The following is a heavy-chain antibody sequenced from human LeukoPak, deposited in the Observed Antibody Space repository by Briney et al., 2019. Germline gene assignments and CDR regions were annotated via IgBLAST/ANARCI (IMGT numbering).Heavy chain of an antibody. CDR2: IYSGGST. V-gene: IGHV3-66*01. D-gene: IGHD5-18*01. Sequence: GGSLRLSCAASGFTVSSNYMSWVRQAPGKGLEWVSVIYSGGSTYYADSVKGRFTISRDNSKNTLYLQMNSLRAEDTAVYYCAKDKEGAMVSYYFDYWGQGTLVTVSS. CDR1: GFTVSSNY. J-gene: IGHJ4*02. CDR3: AKDKEGAMVSYYFDY.